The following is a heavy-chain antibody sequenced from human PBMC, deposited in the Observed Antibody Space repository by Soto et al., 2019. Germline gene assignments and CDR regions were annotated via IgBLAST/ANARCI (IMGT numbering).Heavy chain of an antibody. CDR1: EGTFNSYA. CDR2: IIPYYNTL. Sequence: QAQVVQSGAEVRKPGSSVKLSCKASEGTFNSYAIAWVRQAPGQGLEWMGGIIPYYNTLNYAQKFQDRVRVTADDSTNTVYMELSSLRSDDTAVYFWASGASRWYPYFFDSWAQGTLVTVSS. J-gene: IGHJ4*02. D-gene: IGHD6-13*01. V-gene: IGHV1-69*01. CDR3: ASGASRWYPYFFDS.